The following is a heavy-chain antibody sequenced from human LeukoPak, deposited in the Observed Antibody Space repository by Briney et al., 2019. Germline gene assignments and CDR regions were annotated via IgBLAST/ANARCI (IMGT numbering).Heavy chain of an antibody. CDR2: ISGSGGST. CDR1: GFTFSSYA. D-gene: IGHD3-22*01. J-gene: IGHJ4*02. CDR3: AKDRRYYDSSGYYSYYFDY. V-gene: IGHV3-23*01. Sequence: GGSLRLSCAASGFTFSSYAMGWVRQAPGKGLEWVSAISGSGGSTYYADSVKGRFTISRDNSKNTLYLQMNSLRAEDTAVYYCAKDRRYYDSSGYYSYYFDYWGQGTLVTVSS.